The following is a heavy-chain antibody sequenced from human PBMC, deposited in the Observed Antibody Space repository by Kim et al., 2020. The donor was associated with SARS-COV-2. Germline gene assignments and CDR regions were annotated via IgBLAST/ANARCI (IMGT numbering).Heavy chain of an antibody. CDR1: GGSFSGYY. CDR3: ARGRIVYSSSCLRGRAAPGTGYFDY. CDR2: INHSGST. D-gene: IGHD6-6*01. Sequence: SETLSLTCTVYGGSFSGYYWCWICQRPGKGMGWIGVINHSGSTNTNPSLKRRVTLSVDTSTFKFSLNLSTVTAADTAVYFCARGRIVYSSSCLRGRAAPGTGYFDYWGQGTLVTVSS. V-gene: IGHV4-34*01. J-gene: IGHJ4*02.